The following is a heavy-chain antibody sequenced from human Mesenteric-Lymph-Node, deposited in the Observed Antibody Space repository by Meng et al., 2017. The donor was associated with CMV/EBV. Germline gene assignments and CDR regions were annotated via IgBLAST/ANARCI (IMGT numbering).Heavy chain of an antibody. D-gene: IGHD3-10*01. CDR2: ISYDGSNK. V-gene: IGHV3-30-3*01. J-gene: IGHJ6*02. Sequence: GGSLRLSCAASGFTFSSYAMHWVRQAPGKGLEWVAVISYDGSNKSYADSVKSRFTIPRDNSKNTLYLQMNSLRAEDTAVYYCARECRGIPGYYYYGMDVWGQGTTVTVSS. CDR3: ARECRGIPGYYYYGMDV. CDR1: GFTFSSYA.